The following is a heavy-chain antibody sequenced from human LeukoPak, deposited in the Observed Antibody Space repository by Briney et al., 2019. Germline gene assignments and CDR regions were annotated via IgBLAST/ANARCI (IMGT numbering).Heavy chain of an antibody. CDR2: IKQDGSEK. CDR1: GFTFSNYW. J-gene: IGHJ4*02. D-gene: IGHD6-13*01. CDR3: ARGGSCSSSTVAD. V-gene: IGHV3-7*01. Sequence: PGGSLRLSCAASGFTFSNYWMSWVRQAPGKGLEWVANIKQDGSEKYYVDSVKGRFIISRDNAKNSLYLQMDSLTAEDTAVYYCARGGSCSSSTVADWGQGTLVAVSS.